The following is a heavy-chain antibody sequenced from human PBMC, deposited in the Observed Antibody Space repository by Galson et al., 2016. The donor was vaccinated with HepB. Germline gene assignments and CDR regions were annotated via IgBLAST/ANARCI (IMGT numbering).Heavy chain of an antibody. D-gene: IGHD6-13*01. J-gene: IGHJ4*02. V-gene: IGHV3-7*04. CDR3: ARAGGRSSSWSDF. Sequence: SLRLSCAASGFTFSRYWMAWIRQAPGKGLEWVGNIKEDGSEKYYVDSVKGRFTISRDNAKNSLYLQMNSLRVEDTAVYYCARAGGRSSSWSDFWGQGTLVTAYS. CDR2: IKEDGSEK. CDR1: GFTFSRYW.